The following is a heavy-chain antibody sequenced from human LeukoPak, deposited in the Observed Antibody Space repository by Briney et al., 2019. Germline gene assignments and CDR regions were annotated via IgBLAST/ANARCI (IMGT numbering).Heavy chain of an antibody. V-gene: IGHV1-24*01. CDR2: SDPEDGER. Sequence: GASVKVSCKVSGKTLSDLSIHWLRQPPGKGLEWLGGSDPEDGERIYAQMFQGRVTMTDNTSIDPAYMELSSLRSEDTAVYYCVTGFTTMAVDYFDYWGQGILVTVSP. J-gene: IGHJ4*02. CDR1: GKTLSDLS. D-gene: IGHD5-18*01. CDR3: VTGFTTMAVDYFDY.